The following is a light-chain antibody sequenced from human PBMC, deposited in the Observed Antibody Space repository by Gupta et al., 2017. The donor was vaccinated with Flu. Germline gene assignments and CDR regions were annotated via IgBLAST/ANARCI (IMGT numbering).Light chain of an antibody. V-gene: IGLV2-14*01. CDR2: EVS. CDR3: SSYTSTSTVYV. Sequence: QSALTQPASVSGSPGQSITISCTGTSSDVGRYNYVSWYQHHPGKAPNLMIFEVSNRPSGVSNRFSGSKSGNTASLTISGLQAEDEADYYCSSYTSTSTVYVFGTGTKVTVL. J-gene: IGLJ1*01. CDR1: SSDVGRYNY.